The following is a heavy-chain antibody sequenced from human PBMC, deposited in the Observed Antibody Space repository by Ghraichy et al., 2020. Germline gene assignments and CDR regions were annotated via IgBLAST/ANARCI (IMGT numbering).Heavy chain of an antibody. Sequence: GSLRLSCVASGFTFSNAWMTWVRQPPGKGLEWVGHIKSKSDGGTTDYAAPVKGRFTISRDDSKNTLYLQMNSLRTEDTAVYYCATPPGFFAAPFDYWGQGTLVTVSS. CDR2: IKSKSDGGTT. J-gene: IGHJ4*02. V-gene: IGHV3-15*01. D-gene: IGHD2/OR15-2a*01. CDR1: GFTFSNAW. CDR3: ATPPGFFAAPFDY.